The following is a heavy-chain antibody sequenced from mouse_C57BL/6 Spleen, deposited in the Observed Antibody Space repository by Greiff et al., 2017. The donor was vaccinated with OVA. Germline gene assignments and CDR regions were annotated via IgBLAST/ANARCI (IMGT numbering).Heavy chain of an antibody. V-gene: IGHV5-17*01. CDR1: GFTFSDYG. CDR2: ISSSSSTI. CDR3: ARGAWYVDV. J-gene: IGHJ1*03. Sequence: EVKLMESGGGLVKPGGSLKLSCAASGFTFSDYGMHWVRQAPEKGLEWVAYISSSSSTIYSADTVKGRFTISRDNAKNTLFLQMTSLRSEDTAMYYCARGAWYVDVWGTGTTVTVSS.